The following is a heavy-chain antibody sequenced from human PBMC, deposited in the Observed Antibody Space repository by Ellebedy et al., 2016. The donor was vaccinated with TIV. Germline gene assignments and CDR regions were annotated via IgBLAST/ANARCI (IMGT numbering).Heavy chain of an antibody. CDR1: GYSFTSYW. D-gene: IGHD3-10*01. CDR2: IYPGDSDT. J-gene: IGHJ6*02. CDR3: ARHPWFGELPPGGMDV. Sequence: GGSLRLSCKGSGYSFTSYWIGWVRQMPGKGLEWMGIIYPGDSDTRYSPSFQGQVTISADKSISTAYLQRSSLKASDTAMYYCARHPWFGELPPGGMDVWGQGTTVTVSS. V-gene: IGHV5-51*01.